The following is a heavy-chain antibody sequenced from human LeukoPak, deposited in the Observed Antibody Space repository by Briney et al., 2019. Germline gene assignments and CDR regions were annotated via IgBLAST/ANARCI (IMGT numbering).Heavy chain of an antibody. V-gene: IGHV3-33*01. Sequence: GGSLRLSCAASGFTFSNYGMHWVRQAPGKGLEWVSVIWSDGKNKFCVDSVRGRFTIFRDNSKKTLDLQLNSLRAEDTAMYYCARIGYSSSSFDYWGQGTLVTVSS. CDR1: GFTFSNYG. CDR2: IWSDGKNK. CDR3: ARIGYSSSSFDY. J-gene: IGHJ4*02. D-gene: IGHD6-6*01.